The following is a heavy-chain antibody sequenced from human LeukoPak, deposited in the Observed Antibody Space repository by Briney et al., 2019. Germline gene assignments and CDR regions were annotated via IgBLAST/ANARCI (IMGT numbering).Heavy chain of an antibody. CDR2: ISAYNGNT. CDR1: GGTFSSYG. J-gene: IGHJ5*02. Sequence: PSASVTVSCKASGGTFSSYGISWVRQAPGQGLEWMGWISAYNGNTNYAQKLQGRVTMTTDTSTSTAYMELRSLRSDDTAVYYCARAWSLGEGSWFDPWGQGTLVTVSS. CDR3: ARAWSLGEGSWFDP. V-gene: IGHV1-18*01. D-gene: IGHD1-26*01.